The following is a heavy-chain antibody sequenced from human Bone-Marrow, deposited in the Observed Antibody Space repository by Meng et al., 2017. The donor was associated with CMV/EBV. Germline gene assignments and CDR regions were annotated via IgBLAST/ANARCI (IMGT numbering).Heavy chain of an antibody. Sequence: SEPLSLTCTVSGASISSSSYYWGWIRQPPGKGLEWIGSIYYSGSTYYNPSLKSRVTISVDTSKNQFSLKLSSVTAADTAVYYCARDSFYYYDSSGYAFFDYWGQGTLVTVSS. CDR2: IYYSGST. CDR1: GASISSSSYY. D-gene: IGHD3-22*01. V-gene: IGHV4-39*07. CDR3: ARDSFYYYDSSGYAFFDY. J-gene: IGHJ4*02.